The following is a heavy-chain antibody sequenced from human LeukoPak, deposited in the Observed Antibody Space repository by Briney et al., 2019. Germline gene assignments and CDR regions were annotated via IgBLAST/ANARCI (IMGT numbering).Heavy chain of an antibody. CDR2: INSGNSNI. J-gene: IGHJ3*02. CDR3: AKELIRGAFDI. V-gene: IGHV3-21*01. D-gene: IGHD3-10*01. CDR1: GFTFSDYT. Sequence: GGSLRLSCAASGFTFSDYTMNWVRQAPGKGLEWVSSINSGNSNIYYADSVRGRFTISRDNAKNLLYLQMNGLRAEDTAVYYCAKELIRGAFDIWGQGTMVTVSS.